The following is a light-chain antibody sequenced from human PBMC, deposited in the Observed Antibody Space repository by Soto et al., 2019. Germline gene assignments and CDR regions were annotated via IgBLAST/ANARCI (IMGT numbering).Light chain of an antibody. CDR2: GAF. CDR3: QQYNDWPLT. J-gene: IGKJ1*01. Sequence: EIIMTHSPVTRSVSPGERATLSFRASQSVSSNLAWYQQKPGQAPSLLIYGAFTRATGIPARFSGTGSGTEFTLTISSLQSEDFALYYCQQYNDWPLTFGQGTKVDIK. CDR1: QSVSSN. V-gene: IGKV3-15*01.